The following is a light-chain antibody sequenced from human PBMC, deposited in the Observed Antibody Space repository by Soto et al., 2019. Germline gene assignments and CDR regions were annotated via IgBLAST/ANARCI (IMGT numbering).Light chain of an antibody. CDR2: GAS. CDR1: QSVSSN. J-gene: IGKJ1*01. V-gene: IGKV3-15*01. CDR3: QQYNNRQT. Sequence: EIVMTQSPATLSVSPGERATLSCRASQSVSSNLAWYQQKPGQAPRLLIYGASTSATGIPARFSGTGSGTEFSLTISTLQSEDFAVYYCQQYNNRQTFGQGTKVEIK.